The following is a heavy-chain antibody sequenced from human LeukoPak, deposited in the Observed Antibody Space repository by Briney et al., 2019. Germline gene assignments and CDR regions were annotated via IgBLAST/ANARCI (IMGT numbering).Heavy chain of an antibody. CDR1: GFTFSSYA. V-gene: IGHV3-23*01. Sequence: GGSLRLSCAASGFTFSSYAMSWVRQTPGRGLEWVSAISGFGSSAYYADSVKGRFTISRDNSKNTLYLQMNSLRAEDTALYYCAKTPHFDWLYPSFDYWGQGTLVTVSS. CDR3: AKTPHFDWLYPSFDY. J-gene: IGHJ4*02. CDR2: ISGFGSSA. D-gene: IGHD3-9*01.